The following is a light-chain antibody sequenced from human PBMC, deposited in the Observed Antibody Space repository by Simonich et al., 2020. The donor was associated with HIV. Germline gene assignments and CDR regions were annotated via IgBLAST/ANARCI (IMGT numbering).Light chain of an antibody. J-gene: IGKJ1*01. V-gene: IGKV4-1*01. CDR2: WAS. CDR3: QQYYSTPRT. CDR1: QSVLYSSNNKNY. Sequence: DIVMTQSPDSLAVSLGERATINCKSSQSVLYSSNNKNYLAWYQQKPGQPPKLLIYWASTRESGVPDRFSGSGSGTDFTLTINSLQTEDVAIYYCQQYYSTPRTFGQGTKVGIK.